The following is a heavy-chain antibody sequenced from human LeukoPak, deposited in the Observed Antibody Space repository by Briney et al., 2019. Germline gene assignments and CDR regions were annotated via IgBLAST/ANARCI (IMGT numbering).Heavy chain of an antibody. V-gene: IGHV1-24*01. CDR3: ATYDFWRGDAFDI. CDR1: GYTLTELS. Sequence: ASVKVSCKVSGYTLTELSMHWVRQAPRKGLEWMGGFDPEDGETIYAQKFQGRVTMTEDTSTDTAYMELSSLRSEDTAVYYCATYDFWRGDAFDIWGQGTMVTVSS. CDR2: FDPEDGET. J-gene: IGHJ3*02. D-gene: IGHD3-3*01.